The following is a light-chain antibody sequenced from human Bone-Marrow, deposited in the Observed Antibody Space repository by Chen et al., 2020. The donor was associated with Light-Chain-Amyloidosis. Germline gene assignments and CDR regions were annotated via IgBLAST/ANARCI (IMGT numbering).Light chain of an antibody. Sequence: QSALTQPSSVSGFPGQSITISCTGTNNDVGGHAFVSWYQLHPGKAPKFLIYEDTERASGVSNRFSGSKSGNTASLTISGLQAEDEADYYCSSFAAGSTWVFGGGTSLTVL. J-gene: IGLJ3*02. CDR3: SSFAAGSTWV. V-gene: IGLV2-23*01. CDR2: EDT. CDR1: NNDVGGHAF.